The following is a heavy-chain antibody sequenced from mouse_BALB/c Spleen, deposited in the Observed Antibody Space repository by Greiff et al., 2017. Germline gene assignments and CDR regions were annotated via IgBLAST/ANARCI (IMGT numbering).Heavy chain of an antibody. CDR2: IDPENGNT. CDR1: GFNIKDYY. J-gene: IGHJ4*01. V-gene: IGHV14-1*02. D-gene: IGHD6-2*01. Sequence: EVKVEESGAELVRPGALVKLSCKASGFNIKDYYMHWVKQRPEQGLEWIGWIDPENGNTIYDPKFQGKASITADTSSNTAYLQLSSLTSEDTAVYYCARSISLYAMDYWGQGTSVTVSS. CDR3: ARSISLYAMDY.